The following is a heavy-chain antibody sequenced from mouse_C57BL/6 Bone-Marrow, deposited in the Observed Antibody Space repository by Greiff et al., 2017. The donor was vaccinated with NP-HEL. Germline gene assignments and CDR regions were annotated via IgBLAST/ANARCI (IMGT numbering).Heavy chain of an antibody. CDR1: GFTFSDYG. J-gene: IGHJ2*01. CDR2: ISSGSSTI. V-gene: IGHV5-17*01. Sequence: EVKLMESGGGLVKPGGSLKLSCAASGFTFSDYGMHWVRQAPEKGLEWVAYISSGSSTIYYADTVKGRFTISRDNDKNTLFLQMTSLRSEDTAMYYCARSIYYGNPYYFDYWGQGTTLTVSS. CDR3: ARSIYYGNPYYFDY. D-gene: IGHD2-1*01.